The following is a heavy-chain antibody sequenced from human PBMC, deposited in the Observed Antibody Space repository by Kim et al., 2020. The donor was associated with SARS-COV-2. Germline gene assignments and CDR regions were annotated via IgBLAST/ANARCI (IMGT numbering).Heavy chain of an antibody. J-gene: IGHJ4*02. D-gene: IGHD6-19*01. Sequence: SETLSLTCTVSGGTISSSSYYWGWIRQPPGKGLEWIGSIYYSGSTYYNPSLKSRLTISVDTAKNQFSLKLSSVTAADTAVYYCASHLRGGIAVAGGYYFDYWGQGTLVTVSS. V-gene: IGHV4-39*01. CDR3: ASHLRGGIAVAGGYYFDY. CDR1: GGTISSSSYY. CDR2: IYYSGST.